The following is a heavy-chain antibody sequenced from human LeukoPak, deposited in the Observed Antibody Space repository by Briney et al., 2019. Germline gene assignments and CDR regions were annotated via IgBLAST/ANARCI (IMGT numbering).Heavy chain of an antibody. CDR1: GLTFSSYA. CDR3: ASRDPCSGGTCYALGY. CDR2: ISGSGGST. V-gene: IGHV3-23*01. J-gene: IGHJ4*02. D-gene: IGHD2-15*01. Sequence: GGSLRLSCVASGLTFSSYAMSWVRQAPGKGLEWVSSISGSGGSTYYADSVKGRFTISRDNSKNTLYLQMNSLRAEDTAVYYCASRDPCSGGTCYALGYWGQGTLVTVSS.